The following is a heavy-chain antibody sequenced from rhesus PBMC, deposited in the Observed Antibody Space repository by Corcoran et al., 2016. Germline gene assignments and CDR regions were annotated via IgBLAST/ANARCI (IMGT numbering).Heavy chain of an antibody. V-gene: IGHV4-80*01. J-gene: IGHJ6*01. D-gene: IGHD4-29*01. CDR1: GGSFSSYW. CDR3: ARVAVAAILYYYGLDS. CDR2: INGYSGIT. Sequence: QVQPQESGPGLVKPSETLPPTRAVSGGSFSSYWWSRIRLPPGKGLEGIGGINGYSGITNYNPSLKSRVTISKDASKNQFSLKLSSVTAADTAVYYCARVAVAAILYYYGLDSWGQGVVVTVSS.